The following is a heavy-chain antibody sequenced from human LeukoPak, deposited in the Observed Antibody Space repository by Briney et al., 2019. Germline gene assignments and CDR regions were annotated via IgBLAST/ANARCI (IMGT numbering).Heavy chain of an antibody. D-gene: IGHD2/OR15-2a*01. CDR3: ARGGLISAFDI. V-gene: IGHV4-38-2*02. Sequence: SETLSLTCTVSGYSISSGYYWGWIRQPPGKGLEWIGSIYHSGSTYYNPSLKSRVTISVDTSKNQFSLKLSSVTAADTAVYYCARGGLISAFDIWGQGTMVTVSS. CDR1: GYSISSGYY. CDR2: IYHSGST. J-gene: IGHJ3*02.